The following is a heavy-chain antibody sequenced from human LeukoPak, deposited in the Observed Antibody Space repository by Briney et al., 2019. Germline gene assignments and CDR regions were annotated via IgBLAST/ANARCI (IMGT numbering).Heavy chain of an antibody. CDR1: GFIFSTYG. J-gene: IGHJ4*02. CDR2: ISFDGRKK. V-gene: IGHV3-30*18. CDR3: AKDLYRRVGGMLDY. D-gene: IGHD3-16*01. Sequence: GGSLRPSGAAPGFIFSTYGIPWSGKGPAKGRKGVALISFDGRKKDYADPVKGRFTISRDNSKNTLYLQMNSLRAEDTAVYYCAKDLYRRVGGMLDYWGQGTLATVSS.